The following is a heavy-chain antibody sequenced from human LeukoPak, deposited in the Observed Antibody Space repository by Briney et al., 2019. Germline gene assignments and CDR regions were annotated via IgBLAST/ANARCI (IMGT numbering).Heavy chain of an antibody. V-gene: IGHV3-30-3*01. CDR1: GFTFSSYA. CDR2: ISYDGSNK. D-gene: IGHD4-17*01. J-gene: IGHJ4*02. Sequence: PGGSLRLSCAASGFTFSSYAMHWVRQAPGKGLEWVAVISYDGSNKYYADSVKGRFTISRDNSKNTLYLQMNSLRAEDTAVYYCAREGGGATVSFDYWAQGTLVTVSS. CDR3: AREGGGATVSFDY.